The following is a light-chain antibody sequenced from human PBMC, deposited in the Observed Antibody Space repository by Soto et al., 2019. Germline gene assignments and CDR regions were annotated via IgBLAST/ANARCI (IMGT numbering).Light chain of an antibody. Sequence: DIQMTQSPSSLSASVGDRVTITCRASQDISNYLAWFQQKPGKVPKLLIYAASTLQSGVPSRFSGSGSGTDFTLTISSLQPEDVATYVCQKYNSAPPGYTFGQGTKLEIK. CDR1: QDISNY. J-gene: IGKJ2*01. V-gene: IGKV1-27*01. CDR2: AAS. CDR3: QKYNSAPPGYT.